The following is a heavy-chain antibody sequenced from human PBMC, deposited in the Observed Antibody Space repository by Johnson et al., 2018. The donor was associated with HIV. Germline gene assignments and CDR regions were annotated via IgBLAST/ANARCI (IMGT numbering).Heavy chain of an antibody. V-gene: IGHV3-30*03. CDR3: ASGGDYYDSSGYSF. D-gene: IGHD3-22*01. J-gene: IGHJ3*01. CDR2: ISYDGSSK. CDR1: GFTFSSYG. Sequence: QVQLVESGGGLVKPGGSLRLSCAASGFTFSSYGMHWVRQAPGKGLEWVAVISYDGSSKYYADSVKGRFTISRDNSKNTLYLQMNSLRTEDTAVYYCASGGDYYDSSGYSFWGQGTMVTVSS.